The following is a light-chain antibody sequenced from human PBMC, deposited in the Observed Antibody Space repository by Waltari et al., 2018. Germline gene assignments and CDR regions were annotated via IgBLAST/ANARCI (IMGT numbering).Light chain of an antibody. CDR3: QSYDSSNHVV. J-gene: IGLJ2*01. V-gene: IGLV6-57*02. CDR2: EDD. CDR1: SGSIASNS. Sequence: NFMLTQPHSVSESPGKTVTISCTGSSGSIASNSVQWYQQRPGSAPTTVIYEDDQRPSGVPDRFSGSIDSSSNSASLTISGRKTEDEADYYCQSYDSSNHVVFGGGTALTVL.